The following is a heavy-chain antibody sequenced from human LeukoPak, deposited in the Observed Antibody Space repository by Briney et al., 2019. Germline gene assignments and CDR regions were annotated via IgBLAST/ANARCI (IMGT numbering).Heavy chain of an antibody. D-gene: IGHD6-13*01. V-gene: IGHV4-34*01. CDR3: ARGSIAAAGTYYFDY. CDR2: INHSGST. J-gene: IGHJ4*02. CDR1: GGSFSGYY. Sequence: NPSETLSLTCAVYGGSFSGYYWSWIRQPPGKGLEWIGEINHSGSTNYNPSLKSRVTISVDTSKNQFSLKLSSVTAADTAVYYCARGSIAAAGTYYFDYWGQGTLVTVSS.